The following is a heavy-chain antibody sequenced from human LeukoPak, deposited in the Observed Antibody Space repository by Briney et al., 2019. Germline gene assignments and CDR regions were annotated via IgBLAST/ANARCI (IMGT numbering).Heavy chain of an antibody. J-gene: IGHJ3*02. V-gene: IGHV4-59*01. Sequence: SETLSLTCTVSGGSISSYYWSWIRQPPGKGLEWIGYIYYSGSTNYNPSLKSRVTISVDTSKNQFFLKLSSVTAADTAVYYCARVAYYYDSSGYLGAFDIWGQGTMVTVSS. CDR3: ARVAYYYDSSGYLGAFDI. D-gene: IGHD3-22*01. CDR2: IYYSGST. CDR1: GGSISSYY.